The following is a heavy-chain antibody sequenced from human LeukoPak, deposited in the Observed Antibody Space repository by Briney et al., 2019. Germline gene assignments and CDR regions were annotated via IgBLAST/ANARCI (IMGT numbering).Heavy chain of an antibody. J-gene: IGHJ4*02. CDR2: ISSSSSYI. Sequence: GGSLRLSXAAYGFTLGSYSIDWVRQAPGGGLEWVSFISSSSSYIYYADSVKGRFTISRDNAKNSLYLQMNSLRAEDTAVYYCARIVGYSSSWWSLDYWGQGTLVTVSS. D-gene: IGHD6-13*01. V-gene: IGHV3-21*01. CDR3: ARIVGYSSSWWSLDY. CDR1: GFTLGSYS.